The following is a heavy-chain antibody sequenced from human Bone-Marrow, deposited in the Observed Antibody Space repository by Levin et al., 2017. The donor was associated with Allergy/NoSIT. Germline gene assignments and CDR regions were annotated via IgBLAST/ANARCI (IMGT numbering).Heavy chain of an antibody. CDR3: AKDIGDTAKVPLWAFDR. V-gene: IGHV3-9*01. J-gene: IGHJ3*02. Sequence: GGSLRLSCAASGFSFEDYAMHWVRQAPGKGLEWVSGISWNSGSTGYVDSVRGRFTISRDNAKNTLFLQMNSLRTEDTALYYCAKDIGDTAKVPLWAFDRWGQGTMVTVSS. CDR1: GFSFEDYA. CDR2: ISWNSGST. D-gene: IGHD5-18*01.